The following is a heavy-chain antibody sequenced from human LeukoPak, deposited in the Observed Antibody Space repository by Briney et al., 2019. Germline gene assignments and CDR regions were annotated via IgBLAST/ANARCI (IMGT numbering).Heavy chain of an antibody. D-gene: IGHD6-19*01. J-gene: IGHJ4*02. CDR2: ISAYNGNT. V-gene: IGHV1-18*01. CDR3: ASSRVYSSGWYYFDY. CDR1: GYTFTSYD. Sequence: RWASVTVSCKASGYTFTSYDINWVRQATGQGLEWMGWISAYNGNTNYAQKLQGRVTMTTDTSTSTAYMELRSLRSDDTAVYYCASSRVYSSGWYYFDYWGQGTLVTVSS.